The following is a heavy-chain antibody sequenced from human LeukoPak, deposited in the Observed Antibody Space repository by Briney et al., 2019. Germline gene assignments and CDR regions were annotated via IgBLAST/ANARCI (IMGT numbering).Heavy chain of an antibody. CDR2: ISTDGGGT. V-gene: IGHV3-64D*06. J-gene: IGHJ4*02. CDR1: GFTINIYA. D-gene: IGHD2-21*01. CDR3: VKYHNSCYSV. Sequence: PGGSLRLSCSASGFTINIYAMHWVRQAPGKGLGYVSAISTDGGGTYYADSVKGRFTISRDNSKNTLYLQMSSLRTEDTAVYYCVKYHNSCYSVWGQGTLVAVSS.